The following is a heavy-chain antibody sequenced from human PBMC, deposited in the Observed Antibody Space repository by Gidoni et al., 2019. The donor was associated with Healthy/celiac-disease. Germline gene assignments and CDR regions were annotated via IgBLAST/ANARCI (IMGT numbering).Heavy chain of an antibody. Sequence: EVQLVQSGAEAKKPGESLRISCKGSGYSFTSYWISWVRQMPGKGLEWMESIDPSDSYTNYSPSFQGHVTISADKSISTAYLQWSSLKASDTAMYYCARHRIGLELQGAFDIWGQGTMVTVSS. V-gene: IGHV5-10-1*03. CDR1: GYSFTSYW. J-gene: IGHJ3*02. CDR2: IDPSDSYT. D-gene: IGHD1-7*01. CDR3: ARHRIGLELQGAFDI.